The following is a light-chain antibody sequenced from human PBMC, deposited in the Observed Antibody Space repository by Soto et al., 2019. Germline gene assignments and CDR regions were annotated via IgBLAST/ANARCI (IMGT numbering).Light chain of an antibody. CDR3: QQYGSSPLT. CDR1: QSVSSDY. Sequence: EIVLTQSPGTLSLSPGERATLSCRASQSVSSDYLAWYQQKPGQTPKVLIYRASSRATGIPDRLSGSGSGTYFSFTISRLEPEDFAVYYCQQYGSSPLTFGGGTKVEIK. J-gene: IGKJ4*01. V-gene: IGKV3-20*01. CDR2: RAS.